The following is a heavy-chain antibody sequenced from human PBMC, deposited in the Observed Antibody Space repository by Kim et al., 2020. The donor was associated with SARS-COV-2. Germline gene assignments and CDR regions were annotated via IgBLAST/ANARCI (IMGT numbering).Heavy chain of an antibody. D-gene: IGHD2-21*02. CDR2: INHSGST. CDR1: GGSFSGYY. CDR3: ARAPCGGDCSFFDY. J-gene: IGHJ4*02. V-gene: IGHV4-34*01. Sequence: SETLSLTCAVYGGSFSGYYWSWIRQPPGKGLEWIGEINHSGSTNYNPSLKSRVTISVDTSKNQFSLKLSSVTAADTAVYYCARAPCGGDCSFFDYWGQGT.